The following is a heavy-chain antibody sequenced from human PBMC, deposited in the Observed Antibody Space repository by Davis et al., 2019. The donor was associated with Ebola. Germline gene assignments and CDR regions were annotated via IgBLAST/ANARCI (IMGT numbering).Heavy chain of an antibody. CDR3: ARGTHYYDGDSFHYVEYFHF. V-gene: IGHV3-23*01. D-gene: IGHD3-22*01. CDR1: GFTFSSYA. Sequence: PGGSLRLSCAASGFTFSSYAMSWVRQAPGKGLEWVSAISPSGGSTYYADSVKGRFTISRDNSKNTLYLQMNSLRADDTAVYYCARGTHYYDGDSFHYVEYFHFWGQGTLVTVSS. J-gene: IGHJ1*01. CDR2: ISPSGGST.